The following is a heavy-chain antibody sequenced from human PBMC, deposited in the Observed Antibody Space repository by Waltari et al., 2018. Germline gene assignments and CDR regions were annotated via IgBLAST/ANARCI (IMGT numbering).Heavy chain of an antibody. CDR1: GYTLTSYY. Sequence: QVQLVQSGAEVKEPGGSVKASCTAYGYTLTSYYMHWVRLAAGQGLEWMGIINPSGVTTSYAQNFQGRITMTRDTSTSTVYMELSSLRSEDTAVYYCARASVSSGRRLDYWGQGILVTVSS. CDR3: ARASVSSGRRLDY. CDR2: INPSGVTT. D-gene: IGHD6-6*01. J-gene: IGHJ4*02. V-gene: IGHV1-46*01.